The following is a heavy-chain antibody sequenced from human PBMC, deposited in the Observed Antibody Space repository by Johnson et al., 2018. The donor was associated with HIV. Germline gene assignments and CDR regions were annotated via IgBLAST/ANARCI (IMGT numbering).Heavy chain of an antibody. CDR2: IYSSGKT. Sequence: VQLVESGGGLVQPGGSLRLSCAASGFTVSSDYMTWVRQAPGKGLEWVSIIYSSGKTYYADSVKGRFTISRDYSKNRLYLQMNSLRAEDTAGYYCARACSGGICYEEKSPDAFDIWGQGTMVTVSS. CDR1: GFTVSSDY. D-gene: IGHD2-15*01. J-gene: IGHJ3*02. V-gene: IGHV3-66*01. CDR3: ARACSGGICYEEKSPDAFDI.